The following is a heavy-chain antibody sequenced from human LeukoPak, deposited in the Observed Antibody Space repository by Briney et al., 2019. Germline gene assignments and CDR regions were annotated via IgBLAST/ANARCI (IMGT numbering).Heavy chain of an antibody. CDR2: ISSSSSYI. CDR3: ARDQSLLVGARYYFDY. Sequence: GGSLRLSCAASGFTFSSYSMNWVRQAPGKGLEWVSSISSSSSYIYYADSVKGRYTISSDNAKNSLYLQMNSLRADDTSVCDCARDQSLLVGARYYFDYWGQGTLVTVPS. V-gene: IGHV3-21*01. J-gene: IGHJ4*02. D-gene: IGHD1-26*01. CDR1: GFTFSSYS.